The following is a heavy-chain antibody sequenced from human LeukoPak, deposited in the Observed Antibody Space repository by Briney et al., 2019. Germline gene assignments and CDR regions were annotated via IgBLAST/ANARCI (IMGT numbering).Heavy chain of an antibody. V-gene: IGHV3-23*01. D-gene: IGHD2-15*01. J-gene: IGHJ4*02. CDR1: GFTFSSYA. Sequence: GGSLRLSCVASGFTFSSYAMSWVRQAPGKGLEWVSGISGRDGSTYYADSVRGRFTISRDNSKNTLYLQMNSLRAEDAAIYYCAKSGLNRFDYWGQGTLVTVSS. CDR2: ISGRDGST. CDR3: AKSGLNRFDY.